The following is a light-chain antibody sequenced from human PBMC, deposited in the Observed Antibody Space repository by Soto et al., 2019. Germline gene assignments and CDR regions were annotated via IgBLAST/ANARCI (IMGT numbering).Light chain of an antibody. V-gene: IGKV3-15*01. Sequence: EIVLTQSPRTLSLSPGERATLSCRASQSVSNTYLAWYQQKPGQAPRLLIYGASTRATGIPARFSGSGSGTEFTLTINSLQSEDFAVYYCQQYNNWPRTFGQATKVDIK. CDR2: GAS. CDR1: QSVSNTY. J-gene: IGKJ1*01. CDR3: QQYNNWPRT.